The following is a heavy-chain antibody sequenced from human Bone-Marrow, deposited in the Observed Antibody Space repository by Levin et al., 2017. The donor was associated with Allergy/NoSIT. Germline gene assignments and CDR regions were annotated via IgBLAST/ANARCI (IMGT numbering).Heavy chain of an antibody. CDR2: ISQGGNA. D-gene: IGHD4/OR15-4a*01. CDR3: ARHARPNRFCNGANCLNWFGP. V-gene: IGHV4-39*01. J-gene: IGHJ5*02. CDR1: GASISGSTYY. Sequence: KSSETLSLTCTVSGASISGSTYYWGWIRQSPGKGLEWIGSISQGGNAYYSPSLNSRVAISVDKSSNHFSLRLTSVTAADTAVYYCARHARPNRFCNGANCLNWFGPWGQGTLVIVSS.